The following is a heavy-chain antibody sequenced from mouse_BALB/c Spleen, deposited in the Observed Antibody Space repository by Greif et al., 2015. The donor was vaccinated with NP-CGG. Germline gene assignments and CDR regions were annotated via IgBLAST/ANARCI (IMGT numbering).Heavy chain of an antibody. J-gene: IGHJ2*01. Sequence: VQLQQPGAELVKPGASVKLSCTASGFNIKDTYMHWVKQRPEQGLEWIGRIDPANGNTKYDPKFQGKATITADTSSNAAYLQLSSLTSEDTAVYYCARITTVVNFDYWGQGTTLTVSS. CDR2: IDPANGNT. CDR1: GFNIKDTY. V-gene: IGHV14-3*02. D-gene: IGHD1-1*01. CDR3: ARITTVVNFDY.